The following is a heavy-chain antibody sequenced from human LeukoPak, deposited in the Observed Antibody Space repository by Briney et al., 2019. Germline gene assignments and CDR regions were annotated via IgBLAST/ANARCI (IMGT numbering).Heavy chain of an antibody. J-gene: IGHJ4*02. V-gene: IGHV3-53*01. CDR2: IYSGGST. D-gene: IGHD4-17*01. CDR1: GFTVSSNY. CDR3: ARDRYGDHYFDY. Sequence: GGSLRLSCAASGFTVSSNYMSWVRQAPGKGLEWVSVIYSGGSTYYADSVKGRFTISRDNSKNTLYLQMNSLRAEDTAVYYCARDRYGDHYFDYWGQGTLVTVSS.